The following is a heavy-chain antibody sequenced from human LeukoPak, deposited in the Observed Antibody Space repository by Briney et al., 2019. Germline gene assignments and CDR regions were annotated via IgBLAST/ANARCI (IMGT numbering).Heavy chain of an antibody. CDR1: GYTFTSYY. Sequence: ASVKVSCKASGYTFTSYYIHSVRQAPGQGLEWMGIINPTRGSTSYAKKLQGRVTVTREMSTSTVYMELSSLRSEDTAVYYCARGGDTAMAPYYYYMDVWGKGATVTVSS. D-gene: IGHD5-18*01. J-gene: IGHJ6*03. CDR3: ARGGDTAMAPYYYYMDV. CDR2: INPTRGST. V-gene: IGHV1-46*01.